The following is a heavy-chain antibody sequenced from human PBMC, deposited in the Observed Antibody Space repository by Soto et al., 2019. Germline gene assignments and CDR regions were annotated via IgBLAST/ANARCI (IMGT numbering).Heavy chain of an antibody. CDR2: ISGGGRPI. D-gene: IGHD4-4*01. CDR1: GFTFSTFS. V-gene: IGHV3-48*04. J-gene: IGHJ4*01. CDR3: ARDSYSSATH. Sequence: EVQLVESGGGSVQPGGSLRLSCAASGFTFSTFSMNWVRQAPGRGLEWISYISGGGRPISYADSVRGRFTVSRDNAKNTLYLQMNSLRAEDTAVYYCARDSYSSATHWGHGTLVTVSS.